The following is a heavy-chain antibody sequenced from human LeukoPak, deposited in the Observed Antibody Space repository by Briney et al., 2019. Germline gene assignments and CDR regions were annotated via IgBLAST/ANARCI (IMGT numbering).Heavy chain of an antibody. CDR2: INPSGGST. CDR1: GYTFTSYY. Sequence: GASVKVSCKASGYTFTSYYMHWVRQAPGQGLEWMGIINPSGGSTSYAQKFQGRVTMTRDTSTSTVYMELSSLRSEDTAVHYCARVMGDDFWSGYYDQWGQGTLVTVSS. J-gene: IGHJ4*02. CDR3: ARVMGDDFWSGYYDQ. V-gene: IGHV1-46*01. D-gene: IGHD3-3*01.